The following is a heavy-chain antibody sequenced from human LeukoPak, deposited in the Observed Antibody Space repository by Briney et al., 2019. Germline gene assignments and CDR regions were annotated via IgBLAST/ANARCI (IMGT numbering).Heavy chain of an antibody. Sequence: PGKSLRLSCAASGFIFSSYNINWVRQAPGKGLEWVSSISSSSYIYYADSVKGRFTISRDNAKNSLYLQMNSLRAEDTAVYYCARGYCSGGSCWDAAFDIWGQGTMVTVSS. V-gene: IGHV3-21*01. CDR3: ARGYCSGGSCWDAAFDI. CDR2: ISSSSYI. J-gene: IGHJ3*02. CDR1: GFIFSSYN. D-gene: IGHD2-15*01.